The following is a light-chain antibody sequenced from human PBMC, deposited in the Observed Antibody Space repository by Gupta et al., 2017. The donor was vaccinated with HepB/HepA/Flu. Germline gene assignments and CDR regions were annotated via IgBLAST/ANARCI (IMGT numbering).Light chain of an antibody. V-gene: IGLV2-14*01. CDR3: TSYRSGSTPVV. CDR1: SRDVGGYNY. CDR2: DVT. J-gene: IGLJ2*01. Sequence: QSALTQPASVSGSPGQSLTLSCTGTSRDVGGYNYVSWYQQYPGKAPKLMIYDVTNRPSGISNRFSGSKSGNTASLTISGLQAEDEADYYCTSYRSGSTPVVFGGGTKLTVL.